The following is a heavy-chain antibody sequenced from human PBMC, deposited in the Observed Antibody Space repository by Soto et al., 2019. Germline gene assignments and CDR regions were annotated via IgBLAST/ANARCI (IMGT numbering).Heavy chain of an antibody. J-gene: IGHJ6*03. CDR3: ARGGYSGYDWAGDYYYMDV. CDR1: GFTFSDHY. D-gene: IGHD5-12*01. CDR2: TRNKANSYTT. V-gene: IGHV3-72*01. Sequence: GGSLRLSCAASGFTFSDHYMDWVRQAPGKGLEWVGRTRNKANSYTTEYAASVKGRFTISRDDSKNSLYLQMNSLKTEDTAVYYCARGGYSGYDWAGDYYYMDVWGKGTTVTVSS.